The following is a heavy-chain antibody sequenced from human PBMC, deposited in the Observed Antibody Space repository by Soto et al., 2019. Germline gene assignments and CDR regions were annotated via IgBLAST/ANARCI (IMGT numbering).Heavy chain of an antibody. CDR3: ARDWYPGYDFWSGYYTDNHAFDI. Sequence: GGSLRLSCAASGFTFSSYWMHWVRQAPGKGLVWVSRINSDGSSTSYADSVKGRFTISRDNAKNTLYLQMNSLRAEDTAVYYCARDWYPGYDFWSGYYTDNHAFDIWGQGTMVTVSS. CDR2: INSDGSST. V-gene: IGHV3-74*01. J-gene: IGHJ3*02. D-gene: IGHD3-3*01. CDR1: GFTFSSYW.